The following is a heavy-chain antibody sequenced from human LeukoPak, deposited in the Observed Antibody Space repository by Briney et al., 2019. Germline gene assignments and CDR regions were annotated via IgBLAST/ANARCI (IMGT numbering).Heavy chain of an antibody. D-gene: IGHD1-26*01. V-gene: IGHV4-34*01. CDR2: INHSGST. CDR3: ARGRYIGSYFDY. Sequence: SETLSLTCAVYGGSFSGYYWSWIRQPPGKGLEWIGEINHSGSTNYYPSLKSRVTISVDTSKNQFSLKLSSVTAADTAVYYCARGRYIGSYFDYWGQGTLVTVSS. J-gene: IGHJ4*02. CDR1: GGSFSGYY.